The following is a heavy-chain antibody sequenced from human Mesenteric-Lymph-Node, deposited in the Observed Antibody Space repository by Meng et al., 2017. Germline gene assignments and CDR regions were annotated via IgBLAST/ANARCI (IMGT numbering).Heavy chain of an antibody. D-gene: IGHD1-26*01. CDR2: IPHRSSS. Sequence: GRVVVLGSGLVKLSHTLSLSCTGSGGSSNSGDSYWWWIRQPPAKGLEWMGEIPHRSSSTYNPSLKSRVSMSIDKSKNQFSLKLTSVPAADTAVYHCARGLGSYYEMPVFDYWGQGTLVTVSS. J-gene: IGHJ4*02. CDR3: ARGLGSYYEMPVFDY. V-gene: IGHV4-30-4*01. CDR1: GGSSNSGDSY.